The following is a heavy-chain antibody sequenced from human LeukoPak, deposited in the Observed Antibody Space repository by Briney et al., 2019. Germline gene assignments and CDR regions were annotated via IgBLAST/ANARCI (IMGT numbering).Heavy chain of an antibody. J-gene: IGHJ4*02. Sequence: PSETLSLTCTLSGGSFSSGDYYWAWIRQPLGKGLEWIASIYYNGNTYYNPSLKSRVTISLDKSKNQFSLELNSVTAADTAIYYCATYYDRSGYKLDYWGQGTLVTVSS. V-gene: IGHV4-39*07. CDR1: GGSFSSGDYY. CDR2: IYYNGNT. CDR3: ATYYDRSGYKLDY. D-gene: IGHD3-22*01.